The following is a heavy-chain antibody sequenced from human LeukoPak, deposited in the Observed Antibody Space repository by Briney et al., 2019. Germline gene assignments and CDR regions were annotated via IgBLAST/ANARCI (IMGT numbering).Heavy chain of an antibody. J-gene: IGHJ5*02. V-gene: IGHV1-18*01. CDR3: ARAGSGSYYLRFDP. CDR2: ISAYNGNT. D-gene: IGHD1-26*01. Sequence: ASVTVSCKASGYTFTIYGISWVRQAPGQGLEWMGWISAYNGNTNYAQKLQGRVTMTTDTSTSTAYMELRSLRSDDTAVYYCARAGSGSYYLRFDPWGQGTLVTVSS. CDR1: GYTFTIYG.